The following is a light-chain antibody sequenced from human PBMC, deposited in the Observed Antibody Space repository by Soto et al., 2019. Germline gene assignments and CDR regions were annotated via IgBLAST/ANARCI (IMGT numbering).Light chain of an antibody. CDR2: ASS. CDR1: QNSNNY. CDR3: QQTYSPPLN. J-gene: IGKJ4*01. Sequence: DIQMTQSPSSLPASVGDRVTITCRAGQNSNNYLNSYQQKPGEAPKLLIYASSTLHSGVSSRFSGSGSGTDFTLTISSLQPEDFATYDCQQTYSPPLNFGGGTKV. V-gene: IGKV1-39*01.